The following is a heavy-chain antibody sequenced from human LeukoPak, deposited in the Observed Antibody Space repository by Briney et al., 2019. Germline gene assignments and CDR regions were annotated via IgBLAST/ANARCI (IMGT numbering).Heavy chain of an antibody. CDR1: GGSISSGGYY. J-gene: IGHJ5*02. V-gene: IGHV4-31*03. CDR2: IYYSGST. CDR3: ARALDQWELPDNWFDP. Sequence: SQTLSLTCTVSGGSISSGGYYWSWIRQHPGKGLEWIGYIYYSGSTYYNPSLKSRVTISVDTSKNQFSLKLSSVTAADTAVYYCARALDQWELPDNWFDPWGQGTLVTVSS. D-gene: IGHD1-26*01.